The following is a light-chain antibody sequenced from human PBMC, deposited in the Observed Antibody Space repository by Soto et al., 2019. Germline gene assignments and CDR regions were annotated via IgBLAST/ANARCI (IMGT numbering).Light chain of an antibody. CDR1: QSVSSY. Sequence: EIVLTQSPATLSLSPGERATLSCRASQSVSSYLAWYQQKPGQAPRLLIYDASNRATGIPARFSGSGYGTGFTLTISSLEPEDFAVYYCQQHNNWITFGQGTRLEIK. CDR2: DAS. CDR3: QQHNNWIT. J-gene: IGKJ5*01. V-gene: IGKV3-11*01.